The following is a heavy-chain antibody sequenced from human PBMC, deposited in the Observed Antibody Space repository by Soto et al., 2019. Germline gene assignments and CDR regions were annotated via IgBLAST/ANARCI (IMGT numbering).Heavy chain of an antibody. V-gene: IGHV1-2*04. D-gene: IGHD6-13*01. CDR1: GGTFTGYY. Sequence: ASVKVSCKASGGTFTGYYIHWVRQAPGQGLEWMGWINPNSGGTNYAQKFQGWVTMTRDTSISTAYMELSRLRSDDTAVYYCARYLVAAAGYYYVMDVWGQGTTVTVSS. CDR3: ARYLVAAAGYYYVMDV. CDR2: INPNSGGT. J-gene: IGHJ6*01.